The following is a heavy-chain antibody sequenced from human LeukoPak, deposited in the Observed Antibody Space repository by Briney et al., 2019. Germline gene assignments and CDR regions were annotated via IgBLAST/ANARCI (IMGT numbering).Heavy chain of an antibody. CDR3: AKGIDPIFMRGDAFDI. CDR2: ISWNSGSI. J-gene: IGHJ3*02. Sequence: SLRLSCAASGFTFDDYAMHWVRQAPGKGLEWVSGISWNSGSIGYADSVKGRFTISRDNAKNSLYLQMNSLRAEDTALYYCAKGIDPIFMRGDAFDIWGQGTMVTVSS. D-gene: IGHD3-9*01. CDR1: GFTFDDYA. V-gene: IGHV3-9*01.